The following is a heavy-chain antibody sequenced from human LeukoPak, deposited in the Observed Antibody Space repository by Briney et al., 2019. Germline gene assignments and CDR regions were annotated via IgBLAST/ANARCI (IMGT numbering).Heavy chain of an antibody. CDR1: GFTLSSYA. V-gene: IGHV3-23*01. CDR3: ARGRGSYSLDY. Sequence: GGSLRLSCAASGFTLSSYAMSWVRQAPGKGLEWVSAISGNGDSTYYADSVKGRLTVSRDNSKNTLYLQMNSLRAEDTAVYNCARGRGSYSLDYWGQGTLVTVSS. J-gene: IGHJ4*02. D-gene: IGHD3-10*01. CDR2: ISGNGDST.